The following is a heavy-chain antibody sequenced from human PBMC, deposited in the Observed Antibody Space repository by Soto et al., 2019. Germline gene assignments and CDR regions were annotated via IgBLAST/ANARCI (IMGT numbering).Heavy chain of an antibody. Sequence: GESLKIPCKGSGYSFTIYWIGWVRQMPGKGLEWMGIIYPGDSDTRYSPSFQGQVTISADKSISTAYLQWSSLKASDTAMYYCARPHTGYYYGMAVWAQGTTVPVSS. CDR2: IYPGDSDT. CDR1: GYSFTIYW. CDR3: ARPHTGYYYGMAV. D-gene: IGHD2-2*02. V-gene: IGHV5-51*01. J-gene: IGHJ6*02.